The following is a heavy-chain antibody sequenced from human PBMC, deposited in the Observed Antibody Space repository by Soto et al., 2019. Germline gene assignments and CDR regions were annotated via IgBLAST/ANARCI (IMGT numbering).Heavy chain of an antibody. Sequence: GGSLILSCAASWFTVSSNYMSWVRQAPGKGLEWVSVIYSGGSTYYADSVKGRFTISRDNSKNTLYLQMNSLRAEDTAVYYCAIDPGYDILSGQLVRYYGMDVFGQG. CDR3: AIDPGYDILSGQLVRYYGMDV. V-gene: IGHV3-53*01. CDR1: WFTVSSNY. CDR2: IYSGGST. D-gene: IGHD3-9*01. J-gene: IGHJ6*02.